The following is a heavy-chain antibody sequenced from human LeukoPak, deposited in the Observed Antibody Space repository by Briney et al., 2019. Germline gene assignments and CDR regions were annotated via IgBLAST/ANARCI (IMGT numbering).Heavy chain of an antibody. D-gene: IGHD2-8*01. V-gene: IGHV3-7*01. CDR3: ARLLAYGGGGEAFDY. CDR1: GFTFSTYW. J-gene: IGHJ4*02. Sequence: GGSLRLSCAASGFTFSTYWMTWVRQAPGEGLEWVANINHDGSEKYYVDSVRGRFTISRDNAKNSLYLQMNSLRAEDTALYYCARLLAYGGGGEAFDYWGQGSLVTVSS. CDR2: INHDGSEK.